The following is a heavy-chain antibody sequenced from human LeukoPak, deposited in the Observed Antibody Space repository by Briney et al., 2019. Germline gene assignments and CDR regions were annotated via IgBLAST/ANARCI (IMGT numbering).Heavy chain of an antibody. Sequence: RPGGSLRLSCAASGFALSSHWMTWVRQVPGRGPEWVANVNRDGSETYYLDSVKGRFTISRDNVKNSLYLQMNSLRAEDTAVYYCARGVYHFDYWGQGSLVTVSS. D-gene: IGHD2-2*02. CDR1: GFALSSHW. CDR3: ARGVYHFDY. CDR2: VNRDGSET. J-gene: IGHJ4*02. V-gene: IGHV3-7*03.